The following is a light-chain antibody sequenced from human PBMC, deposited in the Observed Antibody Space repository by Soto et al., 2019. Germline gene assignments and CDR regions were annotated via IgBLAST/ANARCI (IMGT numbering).Light chain of an antibody. CDR1: NSNIGSYT. Sequence: QAVVTQPPSASGTPGQRVTISCSGSNSNIGSYTVNWYQHLPGTAPTLLIYSNDQRPSGVPDRFSASKFATSASLAISGLQSEDEADYYCAAWDGSLNGVVFGGGTKVTVL. J-gene: IGLJ2*01. CDR2: SND. V-gene: IGLV1-44*01. CDR3: AAWDGSLNGVV.